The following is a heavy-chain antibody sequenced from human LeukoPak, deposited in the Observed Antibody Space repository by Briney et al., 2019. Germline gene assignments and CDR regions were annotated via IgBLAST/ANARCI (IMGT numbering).Heavy chain of an antibody. Sequence: SETLSLTCNVSGGSLTDTSNFWAWVRQPPGGGLEWIGGIHYTANTTSNPTLKGRVTISADTSRNHFSLRLKSVTAADTAVYYCTPLTCTARTCNWFDPWGQGTQVTVSS. D-gene: IGHD2-15*01. V-gene: IGHV4-39*02. CDR2: IHYTANT. CDR3: TPLTCTARTCNWFDP. J-gene: IGHJ5*02. CDR1: GGSLTDTSNF.